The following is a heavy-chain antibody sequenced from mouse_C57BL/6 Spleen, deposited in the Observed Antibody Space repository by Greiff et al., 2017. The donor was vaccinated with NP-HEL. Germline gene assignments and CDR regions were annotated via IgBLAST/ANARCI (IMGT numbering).Heavy chain of an antibody. J-gene: IGHJ2*01. CDR1: GYAFSSYW. Sequence: QVQLKESGAELVKPGASVKISCKASGYAFSSYWMNWVKQRPGKGLEWIGQIYPGDGDTNYNGKFKGKATLTADKSSSTAYMQLSSLTSEDSAVYFCARGRLGPHYFDYWGQGTPLTVSS. D-gene: IGHD4-1*01. CDR2: IYPGDGDT. CDR3: ARGRLGPHYFDY. V-gene: IGHV1-80*01.